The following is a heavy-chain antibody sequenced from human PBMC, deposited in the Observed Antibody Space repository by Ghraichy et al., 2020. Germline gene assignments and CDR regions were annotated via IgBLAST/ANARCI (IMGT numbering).Heavy chain of an antibody. CDR1: GGSISSYY. CDR3: ARARGEYSYGYVSWYFDL. D-gene: IGHD5-18*01. J-gene: IGHJ2*01. Sequence: SETLSLTCTVSGGSISSYYWSWIRQPAGKGLEWIGRIYTSGSTNYNPSLKSRVTMSVDTSKNQFSLKLSSVTAADTAVYYCARARGEYSYGYVSWYFDLWGRGTLVTVSS. V-gene: IGHV4-4*07. CDR2: IYTSGST.